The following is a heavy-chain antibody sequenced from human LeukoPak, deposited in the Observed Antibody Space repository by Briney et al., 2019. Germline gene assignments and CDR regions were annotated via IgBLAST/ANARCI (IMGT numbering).Heavy chain of an antibody. CDR1: GFTFSSYG. Sequence: QSGGSLRLSCAASGFTFSSYGMHWVRQAPGKGLEWVAVISYVGSNKYYADSVKGRFTISRDNSKNTLYLQMNSLRAEDTAVYYCATYKGSGYLIADSYGMDVWGQGTTVTVSS. CDR2: ISYVGSNK. CDR3: ATYKGSGYLIADSYGMDV. V-gene: IGHV3-30*03. D-gene: IGHD3-22*01. J-gene: IGHJ6*02.